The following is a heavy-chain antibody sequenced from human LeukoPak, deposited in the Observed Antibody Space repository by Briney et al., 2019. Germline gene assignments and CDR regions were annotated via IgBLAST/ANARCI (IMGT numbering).Heavy chain of an antibody. D-gene: IGHD3-3*01. J-gene: IGHJ6*02. CDR3: ARATYDFWSGYTPHGMDV. Sequence: SQTLSLTCTVSGGSISSGDYYWSWIRQPPGKGLEWIGYIYYSGRTYYNPSLKSRVTISVDTSKNQFSLKLSSVTAADTAVYYCARATYDFWSGYTPHGMDVWGQGTTVTVSS. CDR1: GGSISSGDYY. CDR2: IYYSGRT. V-gene: IGHV4-30-4*01.